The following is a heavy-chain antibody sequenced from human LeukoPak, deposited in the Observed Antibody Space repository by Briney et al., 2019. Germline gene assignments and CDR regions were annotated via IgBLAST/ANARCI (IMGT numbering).Heavy chain of an antibody. Sequence: PSETLSLTCGVYGGSFSGYYWSWIRQPPGKGLEWIGESNHSGSTNYNPSLKSRVTISVDTSKNQFSLKLSSVTAADTAVYYCARVGSSGWYPYRPTDYWGQGTLVTVSS. CDR1: GGSFSGYY. V-gene: IGHV4-34*01. CDR3: ARVGSSGWYPYRPTDY. CDR2: SNHSGST. J-gene: IGHJ4*02. D-gene: IGHD6-19*01.